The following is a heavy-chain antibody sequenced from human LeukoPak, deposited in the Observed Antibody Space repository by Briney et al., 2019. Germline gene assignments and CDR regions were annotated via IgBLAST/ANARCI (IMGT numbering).Heavy chain of an antibody. Sequence: GGSLRLSCAASGFTFSSYSMNWVRQAPGKGLEWVSYSSSSSSTIYYADSVKGRFTISRDNAKNSLYLQMNSLRDEDTAVYYCARDYDILTGSQTLYYYYGMDVWGQGTTVTVSS. V-gene: IGHV3-48*02. D-gene: IGHD3-9*01. CDR3: ARDYDILTGSQTLYYYYGMDV. CDR2: SSSSSSTI. J-gene: IGHJ6*02. CDR1: GFTFSSYS.